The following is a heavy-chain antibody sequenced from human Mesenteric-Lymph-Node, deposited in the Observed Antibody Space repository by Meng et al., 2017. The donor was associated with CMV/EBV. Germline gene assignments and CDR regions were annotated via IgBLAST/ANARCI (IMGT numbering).Heavy chain of an antibody. D-gene: IGHD4-23*01. CDR3: ARHQRWLKSEGGFNY. V-gene: IGHV4-34*01. Sequence: VQLQQWVEVLLNPAATLSLTVAVYGWSSIGYYWSWLPKPPGKGLEWIGEINHSGSTNYTPSLKSRVTISVDTSKNQFSLKLSSVTAADTAVYYCARHQRWLKSEGGFNYWGQGTLVTVSS. CDR1: GWSSIGYY. CDR2: INHSGST. J-gene: IGHJ4*02.